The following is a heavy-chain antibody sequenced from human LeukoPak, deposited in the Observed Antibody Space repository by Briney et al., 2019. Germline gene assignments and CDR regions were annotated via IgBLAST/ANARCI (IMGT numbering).Heavy chain of an antibody. CDR1: GFTFSSYS. Sequence: GGSLRLSCAASGFTFSSYSMNWVRQAPGKGLEWVSSISSSSSYIYYADSVKGRFTISRDNAKNSLYLQMNSLRAEDTAVYYCARDVGIAAAGTGFDYWGQGTLVTVSS. J-gene: IGHJ4*02. CDR3: ARDVGIAAAGTGFDY. V-gene: IGHV3-21*01. D-gene: IGHD6-13*01. CDR2: ISSSSSYI.